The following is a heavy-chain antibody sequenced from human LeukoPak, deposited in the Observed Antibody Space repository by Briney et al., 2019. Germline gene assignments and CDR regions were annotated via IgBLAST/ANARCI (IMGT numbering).Heavy chain of an antibody. CDR1: GFTFSTHW. Sequence: GSLRLSCAASGFTFSTHWMHWVRQAPGKGLEWIGSAYFTGSTNYNPSLKTRVTISLDTSRNQFSLRLASVTASDAAVYYCAKSGHSYYYTPGDFSWGQGTLVAVSS. CDR3: AKSGHSYYYTPGDFS. J-gene: IGHJ5*02. D-gene: IGHD3-22*01. V-gene: IGHV4-59*05. CDR2: AYFTGST.